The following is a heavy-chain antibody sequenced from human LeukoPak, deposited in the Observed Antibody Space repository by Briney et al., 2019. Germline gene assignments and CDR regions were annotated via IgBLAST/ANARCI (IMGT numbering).Heavy chain of an antibody. CDR3: ASILYG. Sequence: GGSLRLSCAASGFSFSSYEMNWVRQAPGKGLEWVATFSSGGRTSYADSVKGRFTISRDTSQNTVYLQMNSLRDEDTALYYCASILYGWGQGTLVTVSS. CDR2: FSSGGRT. J-gene: IGHJ4*02. CDR1: GFSFSSYE. D-gene: IGHD2/OR15-2a*01. V-gene: IGHV3-53*01.